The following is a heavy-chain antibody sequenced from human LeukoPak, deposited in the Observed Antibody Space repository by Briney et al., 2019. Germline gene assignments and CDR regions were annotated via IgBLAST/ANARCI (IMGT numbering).Heavy chain of an antibody. CDR3: ANNLGDIPGVGY. J-gene: IGHJ4*02. Sequence: GGSLRLSCAASGFTFSSYAMHWVRQAPGKGLEWVAVISYDGSNKYYADSVKGRFTISRDNSKNTLYLQMNSLRAEDTAVYYCANNLGDIPGVGYWGQGTLVTVSS. D-gene: IGHD1-14*01. CDR2: ISYDGSNK. V-gene: IGHV3-30*04. CDR1: GFTFSSYA.